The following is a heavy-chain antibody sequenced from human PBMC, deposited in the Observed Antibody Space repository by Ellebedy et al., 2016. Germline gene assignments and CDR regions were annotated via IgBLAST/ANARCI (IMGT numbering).Heavy chain of an antibody. V-gene: IGHV4-34*01. CDR3: ASRPAAYYYYYMDV. J-gene: IGHJ6*03. Sequence: SETLSLTXAVYGGSFSAYYWSWIRQPPGKGLEWIGEINHSGSTNYNPSLKSRVTISVDTSKNQFSLKLSSVTAADTAVYYCASRPAAYYYYYMDVWGKGTTVTVSS. CDR1: GGSFSAYY. D-gene: IGHD2-2*01. CDR2: INHSGST.